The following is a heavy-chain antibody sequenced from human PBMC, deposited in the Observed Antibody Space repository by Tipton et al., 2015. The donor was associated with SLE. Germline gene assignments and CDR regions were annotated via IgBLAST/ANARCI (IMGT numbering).Heavy chain of an antibody. Sequence: GSLRLSCAASGFTFSDYYMSWIRQAPGKGLEWVSYISSSSSYTNYADSVKGRFTISRDNTKNSLFLQMNILRAEDTAVHYCARDDSAYYFDYWGQGTLVTVSS. CDR3: ARDDSAYYFDY. CDR1: GFTFSDYY. V-gene: IGHV3-11*05. J-gene: IGHJ4*02. D-gene: IGHD3-22*01. CDR2: ISSSSSYT.